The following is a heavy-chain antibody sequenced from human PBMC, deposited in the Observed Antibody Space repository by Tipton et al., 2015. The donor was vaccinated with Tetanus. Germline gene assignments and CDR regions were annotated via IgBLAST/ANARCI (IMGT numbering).Heavy chain of an antibody. J-gene: IGHJ6*02. CDR3: ARDSGGWDCYYYGMDV. CDR2: ISSSSSTI. CDR1: RFTFSSYS. Sequence: SLRLSCAASRFTFSSYSMNWVRQAPGKGLEWVSYISSSSSTIYYADSVKGRFTISRDNAKNSLYLQMNSLRAEDTAVYYCARDSGGWDCYYYGMDVWGQGTTVTVSS. V-gene: IGHV3-48*01. D-gene: IGHD6-19*01.